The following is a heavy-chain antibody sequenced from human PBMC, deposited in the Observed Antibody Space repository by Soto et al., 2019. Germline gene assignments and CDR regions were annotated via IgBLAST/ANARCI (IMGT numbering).Heavy chain of an antibody. CDR3: ARDNGSHLGELLWFGELPAKRWFDP. CDR2: IYYSGST. Sequence: PSETLSLTCTVSGVSISSYYWIWIRQPPGKGLEWIGYIYYSGSTNYNPSLKSRVTISVDTSKNQFSLKLSSVTAADTAVYYCARDNGSHLGELLWFGELPAKRWFDPWGQGTLVTVSS. V-gene: IGHV4-59*01. CDR1: GVSISSYY. J-gene: IGHJ5*02. D-gene: IGHD3-10*01.